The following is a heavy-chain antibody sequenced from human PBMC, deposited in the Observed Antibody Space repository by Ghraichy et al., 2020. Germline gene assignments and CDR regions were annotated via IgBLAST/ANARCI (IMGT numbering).Heavy chain of an antibody. CDR3: ARENGRDGYTYWYFDL. Sequence: SETLSLTCAVYGGSFSGYYWSWIRQPPGKGLEWIGEINHSGSTNYNPSLKSRVTISVDTSKNQFSLKLSSVTAADTAVYYCARENGRDGYTYWYFDLWGRGTLVTVSS. D-gene: IGHD5-24*01. V-gene: IGHV4-34*01. J-gene: IGHJ2*01. CDR2: INHSGST. CDR1: GGSFSGYY.